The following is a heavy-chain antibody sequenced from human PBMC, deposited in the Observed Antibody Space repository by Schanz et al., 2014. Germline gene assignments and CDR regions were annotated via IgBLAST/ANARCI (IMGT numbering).Heavy chain of an antibody. CDR3: ARVDSSGYFFDN. D-gene: IGHD3-22*01. Sequence: EVQLVESGGGLVQPGGSLRLSCSASGFTFSIYAMHWVRQAPGKGLEWVSAMNESHSTIYYADSVRGRFTISRDNAENTLFLQMNSLRAEDTAVYYCARVDSSGYFFDNWGQGTRVTVSS. V-gene: IGHV3-23*04. CDR1: GFTFSIYA. CDR2: MNESHSTI. J-gene: IGHJ4*02.